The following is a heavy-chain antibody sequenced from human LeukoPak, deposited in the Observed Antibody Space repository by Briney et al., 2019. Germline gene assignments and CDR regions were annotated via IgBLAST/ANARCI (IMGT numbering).Heavy chain of an antibody. J-gene: IGHJ4*02. V-gene: IGHV3-21*01. Sequence: GGSLRLSCAASGFSFSSHTMIWVRQAPGKGLEWVSSITSSSRYIYYPDSLKGRFTISRDNAKNSLYLQMNSLRAADTAVYYCARALEGSLSLDYWGQGTLVTVSS. CDR2: ITSSSRYI. D-gene: IGHD3-10*01. CDR1: GFSFSSHT. CDR3: ARALEGSLSLDY.